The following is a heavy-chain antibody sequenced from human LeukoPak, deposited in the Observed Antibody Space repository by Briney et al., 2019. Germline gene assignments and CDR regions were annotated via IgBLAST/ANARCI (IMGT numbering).Heavy chain of an antibody. Sequence: GGSLRLSCAASGFTFSDYYMSWIRQAPGKGLEWVSYISSSSSYTNYADSVKGRFTISRDNAKNSLYLQMNSLRAEDTAVYYCARDNSSGSRGWFDPWGRGTLVTVSS. CDR2: ISSSSSYT. V-gene: IGHV3-11*06. CDR1: GFTFSDYY. CDR3: ARDNSSGSRGWFDP. D-gene: IGHD6-19*01. J-gene: IGHJ5*02.